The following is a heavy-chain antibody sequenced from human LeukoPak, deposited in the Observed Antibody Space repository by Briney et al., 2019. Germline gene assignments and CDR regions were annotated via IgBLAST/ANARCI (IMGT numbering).Heavy chain of an antibody. Sequence: ASVKVSCKTSGYIFTSYGISWVRQAPGKGLEWMGWISVHNGYTRYAQKFQGRVTMTTDTFTSTAYMDLRSLRSDDTAVYYCARELWFGGMRNPHWFDPWGQGTLVTVSS. CDR3: ARELWFGGMRNPHWFDP. V-gene: IGHV1-18*01. J-gene: IGHJ5*02. CDR2: ISVHNGYT. CDR1: GYIFTSYG. D-gene: IGHD3-10*01.